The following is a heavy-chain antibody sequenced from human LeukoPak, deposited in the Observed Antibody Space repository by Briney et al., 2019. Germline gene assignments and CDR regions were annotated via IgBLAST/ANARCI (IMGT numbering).Heavy chain of an antibody. CDR3: ARDKAVEYYDFWSGYTGLYGMDV. Sequence: SQTLSLTCTVSGGSISSGGYYWSWIRPHPGKGLEWIGYIYYSGSTYYNPSLKSRVPISVDTSKNQFSLKLSSVTAADTAVYYCARDKAVEYYDFWSGYTGLYGMDVWGQGTTVTV. J-gene: IGHJ6*02. D-gene: IGHD3-3*01. CDR2: IYYSGST. CDR1: GGSISSGGYY. V-gene: IGHV4-31*03.